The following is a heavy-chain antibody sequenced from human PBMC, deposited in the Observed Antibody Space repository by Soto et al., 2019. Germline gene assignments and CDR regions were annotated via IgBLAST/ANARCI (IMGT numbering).Heavy chain of an antibody. Sequence: QMQLVQSAAEVREPGTSVRVSCRASGFDFGSFGIQFLRQTRGRGLEWIGWIVVVSGSTNYVRQFQGRVAISRDMSSSTAYLDLYDLKSDDTAVYFCSADHPHMAMGWPVWGQGTTVTVSS. CDR3: SADHPHMAMGWPV. D-gene: IGHD1-26*01. V-gene: IGHV1-58*02. J-gene: IGHJ6*02. CDR2: IVVVSGST. CDR1: GFDFGSFG.